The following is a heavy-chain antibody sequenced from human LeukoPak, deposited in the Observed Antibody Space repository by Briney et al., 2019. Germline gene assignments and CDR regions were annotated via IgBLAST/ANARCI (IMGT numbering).Heavy chain of an antibody. V-gene: IGHV3-74*01. CDR2: INSDGSST. CDR3: ARGVVGAKPGGVYCYYYMDV. D-gene: IGHD1-26*01. J-gene: IGHJ6*03. Sequence: GGSLRLSCAASGFTFSNYAMRWVRQAPGKGLVWVSRINSDGSSTGYADSVKGRFTISRDNAKNTLYLQMNSLRAEDTAVYYCARGVVGAKPGGVYCYYYMDVWGKGTTVTVSS. CDR1: GFTFSNYA.